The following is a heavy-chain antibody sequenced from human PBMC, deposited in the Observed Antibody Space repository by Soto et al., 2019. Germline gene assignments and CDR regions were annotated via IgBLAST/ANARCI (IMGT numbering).Heavy chain of an antibody. D-gene: IGHD5-18*01. CDR1: GYTFTSYG. CDR3: ARELIQLSQFDP. CDR2: MNPNSGNT. V-gene: IGHV1-18*01. Sequence: GVSVKVSCKASGYTFTSYGINWARQATGQGLEWMGWMNPNSGNTGYAQKLQGRVTMTTDTSTSTAYMELRSLRSDDTAVYYCARELIQLSQFDPWGQGTLVTVSS. J-gene: IGHJ5*02.